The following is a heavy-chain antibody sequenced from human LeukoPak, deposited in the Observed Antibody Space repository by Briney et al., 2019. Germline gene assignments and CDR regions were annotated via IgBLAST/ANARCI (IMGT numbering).Heavy chain of an antibody. CDR2: IYYRGST. V-gene: IGHV4-31*03. CDR3: ARDRGIVGAGDAFDI. J-gene: IGHJ3*02. D-gene: IGHD1-26*01. Sequence: SETLSLTCTVSGGSISSGGYYWSWIRQHPGKGLEWIGYIYYRGSTYYNPSLKSRVTISVDTSKNQFSLKLSSVTAADTAVYYCARDRGIVGAGDAFDIWGQGTMVTVSS. CDR1: GGSISSGGYY.